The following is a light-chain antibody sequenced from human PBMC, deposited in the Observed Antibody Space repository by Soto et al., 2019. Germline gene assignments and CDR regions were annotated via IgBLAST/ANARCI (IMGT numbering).Light chain of an antibody. V-gene: IGLV6-57*04. CDR3: QSVDGKYVV. Sequence: NFMLTQPHSVSESPGQTVTISCTRSSGSIASDYVQWYQQRPGSAPINVIFEDSQRPSGVPDRFSGSIDSSSNSASLTISRLTTEDAADYYCQSVDGKYVVFGGATKLTVL. CDR2: EDS. J-gene: IGLJ2*01. CDR1: SGSIASDY.